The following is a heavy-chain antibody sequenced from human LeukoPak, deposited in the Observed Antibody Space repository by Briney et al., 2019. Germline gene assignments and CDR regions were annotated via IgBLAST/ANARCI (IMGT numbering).Heavy chain of an antibody. CDR3: ARYNTGSVDY. V-gene: IGHV3-33*01. CDR1: GFTFSSYG. Sequence: GGSLRLSCAASGFTFSSYGMHWFRQAPGKGLEWVAVIWYDGSKKYYADSVKGRFTISRGNSKNTLYLQMDSLRAEDTAVYYCARYNTGSVDYWGQGTLVTVSS. D-gene: IGHD2-8*02. CDR2: IWYDGSKK. J-gene: IGHJ4*02.